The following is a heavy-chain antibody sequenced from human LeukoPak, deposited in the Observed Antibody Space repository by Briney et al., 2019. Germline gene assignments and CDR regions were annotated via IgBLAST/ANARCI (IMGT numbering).Heavy chain of an antibody. J-gene: IGHJ4*02. CDR3: ARVLYGSGTYYFDY. CDR2: IHYSGST. V-gene: IGHV4-59*01. CDR1: GGSISSYY. D-gene: IGHD3-10*01. Sequence: KTSETLSLTCTVSGGSISSYYWSWIRQPPGKGLEWIGYIHYSGSTSHNPALKSRVTISVDTSKNQFSLKLSSVTAADTAVYYCARVLYGSGTYYFDYWGQGTLVTVSS.